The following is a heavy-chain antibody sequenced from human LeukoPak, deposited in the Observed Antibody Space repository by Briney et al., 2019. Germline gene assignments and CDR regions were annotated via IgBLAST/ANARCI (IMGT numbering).Heavy chain of an antibody. D-gene: IGHD3-3*01. CDR2: ISGSSSYT. CDR1: GVTFSDYY. Sequence: AGGSLRLSCAASGVTFSDYYRSWIRQAPGKGLEWVSYISGSSSYTNYADSVKGRFIISRDNAKNLLYLQMNRLRAEDTAVYYCASSGYRPNGYFDYWGQGTLVTVSS. J-gene: IGHJ4*02. CDR3: ASSGYRPNGYFDY. V-gene: IGHV3-11*03.